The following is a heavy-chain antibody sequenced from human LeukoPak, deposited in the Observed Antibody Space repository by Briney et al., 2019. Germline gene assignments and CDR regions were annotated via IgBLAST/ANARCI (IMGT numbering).Heavy chain of an antibody. V-gene: IGHV1-18*01. CDR1: GYTFTSYG. CDR2: ISAYNGNA. D-gene: IGHD2-2*01. Sequence: ASVKVSCTASGYTFTSYGISWVRQAPGEGLEWMGWISAYNGNATYAQNLQGRVPMTTDTSTSTAYMELRSLRSDDTAVYHCARVPLPYCSSTSCYGGWFDPWGQGTLVTVSS. J-gene: IGHJ5*02. CDR3: ARVPLPYCSSTSCYGGWFDP.